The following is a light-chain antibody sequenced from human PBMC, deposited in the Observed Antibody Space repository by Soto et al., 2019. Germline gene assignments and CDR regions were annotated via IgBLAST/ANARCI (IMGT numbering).Light chain of an antibody. CDR2: AAS. Sequence: DIQMTQSPSSVSASVGDTVTITCRASEYIGTWLAWYQQKPGKAPNLLISAASSLQSGVPTRFSGSGSGTDVTLTISSLQPEDCATYFCQQGASFPLAFGGGTKVEIK. CDR3: QQGASFPLA. CDR1: EYIGTW. V-gene: IGKV1-12*01. J-gene: IGKJ4*01.